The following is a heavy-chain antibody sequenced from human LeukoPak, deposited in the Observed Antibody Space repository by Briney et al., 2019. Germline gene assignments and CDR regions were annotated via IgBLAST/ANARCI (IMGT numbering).Heavy chain of an antibody. CDR1: GGSISSSSYY. CDR2: IYYSGST. Sequence: PSEALSLTCTVSGGSISSSSYYWGWIRQPPGKGLEWIGSIYYSGSTYCNPSLKSRVTISVDTSKNQFSLKLSSVTAADTAVYYCARESCSSTSCSNWFDPWGQGTLVTVSS. J-gene: IGHJ5*02. CDR3: ARESCSSTSCSNWFDP. V-gene: IGHV4-39*02. D-gene: IGHD2-2*01.